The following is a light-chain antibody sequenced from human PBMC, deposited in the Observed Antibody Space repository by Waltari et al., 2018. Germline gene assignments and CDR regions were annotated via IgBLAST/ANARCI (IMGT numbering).Light chain of an antibody. V-gene: IGKV3-15*01. CDR3: QQYNNWPWT. J-gene: IGKJ1*01. Sequence: DTMMTQSPATLSLSPGERATLSCRASQSVSNNLAWYQQKPGQAPMLLIYGASTRATGLPGRFSGSGSGTEFTLTISSLQSEDFAVYYCQQYNNWPWTFGQGTTVEIK. CDR1: QSVSNN. CDR2: GAS.